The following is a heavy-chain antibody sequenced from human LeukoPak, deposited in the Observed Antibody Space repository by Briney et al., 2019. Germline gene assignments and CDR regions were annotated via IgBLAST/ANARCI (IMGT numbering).Heavy chain of an antibody. CDR3: ATSPRLLPTEYYQH. Sequence: ASVKVSCKVSGYTLTELSMHWVRQAPGKGLEWMGGFDPEDGETIYAQKFQGRVTMTEDTSTDTAYMELGSLRSEDTAVYYCATSPRLLPTEYYQHWGQGTLVAVSS. CDR1: GYTLTELS. J-gene: IGHJ1*01. D-gene: IGHD2-21*02. V-gene: IGHV1-24*01. CDR2: FDPEDGET.